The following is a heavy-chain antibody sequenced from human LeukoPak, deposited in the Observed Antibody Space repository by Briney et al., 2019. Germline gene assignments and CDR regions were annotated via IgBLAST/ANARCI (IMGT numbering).Heavy chain of an antibody. J-gene: IGHJ3*02. CDR2: ISNDGSNK. CDR1: GFTFSTYA. V-gene: IGHV3-33*06. CDR3: AKDEARIVGTSSSFDI. Sequence: GGSLRLSCAASGFTFSTYAMHWVRQAPGKGLDWVSDISNDGSNKYYADSVKGRFTISRDNSKNTLYLQMNSLRAEDTALYYCAKDEARIVGTSSSFDIWGQGTMVTVSS. D-gene: IGHD1-26*01.